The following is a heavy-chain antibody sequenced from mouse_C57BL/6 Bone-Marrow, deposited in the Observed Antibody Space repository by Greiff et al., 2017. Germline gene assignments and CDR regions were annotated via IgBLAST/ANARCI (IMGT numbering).Heavy chain of an antibody. V-gene: IGHV1S81*02. CDR1: GYTFTSYY. CDR3: TRRDDYDGDFDY. J-gene: IGHJ2*01. CDR2: INPSNGGT. Sequence: VQLQQSGAELVQPGASVKLSCKASGYTFTSYYIYWVKQRPGQGLEWIGEINPSNGGTNFNEKCKGKATLTVDKSTSTAYMQLSSLTSEDSAVYYCTRRDDYDGDFDYWGQGTTRTVSS. D-gene: IGHD2-4*01.